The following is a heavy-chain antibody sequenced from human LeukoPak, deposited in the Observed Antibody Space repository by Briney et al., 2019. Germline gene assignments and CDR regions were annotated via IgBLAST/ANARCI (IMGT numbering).Heavy chain of an antibody. CDR3: AREIASSGSYYDHDAFDI. CDR2: IIPIFGTA. J-gene: IGHJ3*02. CDR1: GGTFSSYA. D-gene: IGHD1-26*01. V-gene: IGHV1-69*13. Sequence: SVKVSCKASGGTFSSYAISWVRQAPGQGLEWMGGIIPIFGTANYAQKFQGRVTITADESMSTAYMELSSLRSEDTAVYYCAREIASSGSYYDHDAFDIWGQGTMVTVSS.